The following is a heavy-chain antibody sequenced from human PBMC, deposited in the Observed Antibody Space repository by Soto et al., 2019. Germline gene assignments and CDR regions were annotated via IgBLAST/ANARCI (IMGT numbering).Heavy chain of an antibody. Sequence: GESLKISCKGSGYSFTSYWISWVRQMPGKGLEWMGSIDPSDSYTNYSPSFQGHVTISADKSISTAYLQWSSLKASDTAMYYCAREPGDIVVVPANGMDVWGQGTTVTVSS. J-gene: IGHJ6*02. V-gene: IGHV5-10-1*01. CDR2: IDPSDSYT. CDR1: GYSFTSYW. D-gene: IGHD2-2*01. CDR3: AREPGDIVVVPANGMDV.